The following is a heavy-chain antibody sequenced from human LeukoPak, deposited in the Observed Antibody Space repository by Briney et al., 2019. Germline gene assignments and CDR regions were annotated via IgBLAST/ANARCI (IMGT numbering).Heavy chain of an antibody. J-gene: IGHJ6*02. CDR3: VRGYSFGPYGMDV. D-gene: IGHD2-15*01. Sequence: GRSLRLSCAASGFTVSSNYMTWVSQAPGKGLEWVSVIYSGGSTYYADSVKGRFTISRDNSKNTLYLQMSSLRAEDTAVYFCVRGYSFGPYGMDVWGQGTTVTVSS. V-gene: IGHV3-53*05. CDR1: GFTVSSNY. CDR2: IYSGGST.